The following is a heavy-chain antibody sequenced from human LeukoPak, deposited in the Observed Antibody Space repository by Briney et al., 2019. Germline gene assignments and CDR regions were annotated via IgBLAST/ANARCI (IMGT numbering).Heavy chain of an antibody. V-gene: IGHV4-59*08. J-gene: IGHJ4*02. D-gene: IGHD5-24*01. CDR3: ARHLGEVAPFDY. CDR2: IYYSGST. Sequence: SETLSLTCTVSGGSISSYYWSWLRQPPGKGLEWIGYIYYSGSTNYNPSLKSRVTISVDTSKNQFSLKLSSVTAADTAVYYCARHLGEVAPFDYWGQGTLVTVSS. CDR1: GGSISSYY.